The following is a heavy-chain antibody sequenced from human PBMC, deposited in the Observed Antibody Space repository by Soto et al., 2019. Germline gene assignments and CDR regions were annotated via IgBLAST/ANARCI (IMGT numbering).Heavy chain of an antibody. V-gene: IGHV3-74*01. D-gene: IGHD4-17*01. J-gene: IGHJ5*02. CDR3: ARVGLVGGDYVHWFDP. CDR1: GFTFSSYW. Sequence: EVQLVESGGGLVQPGGSLRLSCAASGFTFSSYWMHWVRQAPGKGLVWVSRINSDGSSTSYADSVKGRLTISRDNAKNTLYLQMNRLRAEDTAVYFCARVGLVGGDYVHWFDPWGQGTLVTVSS. CDR2: INSDGSST.